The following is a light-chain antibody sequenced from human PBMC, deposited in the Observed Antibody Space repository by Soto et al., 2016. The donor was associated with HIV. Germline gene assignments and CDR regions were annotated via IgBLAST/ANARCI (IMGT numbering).Light chain of an antibody. CDR3: QQSYTFPFGR. CDR1: QSISSY. V-gene: IGKV1-39*01. CDR2: AAS. J-gene: IGKJ1*01. Sequence: DIQMTQSPSSLSASVGDRVTITCRASQSISSYLNWYQQKPGKAPKLLIYAASSLQSGVPSRFSGSGSGTDFTLTISSLQPEDFATYYCQQSYTFPFGRFGQGTKVEIK.